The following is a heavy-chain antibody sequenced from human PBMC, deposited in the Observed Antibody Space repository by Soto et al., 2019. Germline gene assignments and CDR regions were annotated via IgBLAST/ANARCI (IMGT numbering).Heavy chain of an antibody. D-gene: IGHD2-2*02. V-gene: IGHV1-2*02. CDR2: INPNSGGT. Sequence: ASVKVSCRASGYTFTGYYMHWVRQAPGQGLEWMGWINPNSGGTNYAQKFQGRVTMTRDTSISTAYMELSRLRSDDTAVYYCARVGLRCSSTSCYIDYGMYVWGQGTTVTVSS. CDR3: ARVGLRCSSTSCYIDYGMYV. CDR1: GYTFTGYY. J-gene: IGHJ6*02.